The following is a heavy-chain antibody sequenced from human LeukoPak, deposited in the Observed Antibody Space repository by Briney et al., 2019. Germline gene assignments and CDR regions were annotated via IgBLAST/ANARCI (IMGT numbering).Heavy chain of an antibody. J-gene: IGHJ4*02. Sequence: PGGSLRLSCAASGFTFSSYAMSWVRQAPGKGREWVSAISGSGGSTYYADSVKGRFTISRDNSKNTLYLQMNSLRAEDTAVYYCASQVVAARDPFDYWGQGTLVTVSS. V-gene: IGHV3-23*01. CDR1: GFTFSSYA. CDR3: ASQVVAARDPFDY. D-gene: IGHD2-15*01. CDR2: ISGSGGST.